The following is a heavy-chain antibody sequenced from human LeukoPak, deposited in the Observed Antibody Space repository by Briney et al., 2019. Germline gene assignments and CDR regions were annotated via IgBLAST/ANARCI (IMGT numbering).Heavy chain of an antibody. D-gene: IGHD6-6*01. CDR3: ARQGEQLFSRHFDY. Sequence: GESLKISCKGSGYSFTSYWIGWVRQMPGKGLGWMGIIYPGDSDTRYSPSFQGQVTISAGKSISAAYLQWSSLKASDTAMYYCARQGEQLFSRHFDYWGQGTLVTVSS. CDR1: GYSFTSYW. CDR2: IYPGDSDT. V-gene: IGHV5-51*01. J-gene: IGHJ4*02.